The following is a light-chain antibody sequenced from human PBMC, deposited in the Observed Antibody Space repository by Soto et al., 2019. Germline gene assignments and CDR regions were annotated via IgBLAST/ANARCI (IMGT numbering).Light chain of an antibody. CDR1: QSVTRNF. J-gene: IGKJ4*01. CDR3: HQYAHSPLT. Sequence: EIVLTQSPGTLSLSPGESATLSCRASQSVTRNFLAWFQHKPGQAPRLLIYDVSSRATGIPDRFSASGSGTDFTLTVSRLESEDFAVYYCHQYAHSPLTFGGGTKVETK. CDR2: DVS. V-gene: IGKV3-20*01.